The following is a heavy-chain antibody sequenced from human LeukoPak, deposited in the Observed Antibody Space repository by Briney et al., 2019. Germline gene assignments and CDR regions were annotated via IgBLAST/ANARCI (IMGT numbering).Heavy chain of an antibody. J-gene: IGHJ4*02. CDR3: AKDATPYGYSGYESDY. CDR1: GFTFSSYG. CDR2: ISGSGGST. D-gene: IGHD5-12*01. Sequence: GGTLRLSCAASGFTFSSYGMSWVRQAPGKGLEWVSAISGSGGSTYYADSVKGRFTISRDNSKNTLYLQVNSLRAEDTAVYYCAKDATPYGYSGYESDYWGQGTLVSVSS. V-gene: IGHV3-23*01.